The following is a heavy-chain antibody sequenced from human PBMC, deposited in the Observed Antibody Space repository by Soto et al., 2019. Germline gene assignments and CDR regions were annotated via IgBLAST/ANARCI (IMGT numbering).Heavy chain of an antibody. CDR3: VRDSPIGSTYSGYDGIDY. D-gene: IGHD5-12*01. J-gene: IGHJ4*02. Sequence: QVQLVQSGAEVKKPGSSVKVSCKASGGTYSNDIITWVRQAPGQGLEWMGRINPLLDIANYAQKFQGRVTSPADKATSTAYMELSSVRTEDTAVYYCVRDSPIGSTYSGYDGIDYWGQGTLIAVSS. CDR1: GGTYSNDI. V-gene: IGHV1-69*08. CDR2: INPLLDIA.